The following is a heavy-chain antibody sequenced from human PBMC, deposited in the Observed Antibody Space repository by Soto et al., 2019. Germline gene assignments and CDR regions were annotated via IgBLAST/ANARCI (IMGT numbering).Heavy chain of an antibody. CDR2: ISGSGSSA. V-gene: IGHV3-23*01. CDR3: AKAYSRGYYYYGMDV. CDR1: GCNCRDYG. Sequence: GGPQRVXRTAAGCNCRDYGMSWVRKKKGKGLEWVSAISGSGSSAYYADSVKARFTISRDNSKNTLYLQMNSLRAEDTAVYYCAKAYSRGYYYYGMDVWGQGTTVTVSS. J-gene: IGHJ6*02. D-gene: IGHD6-13*01.